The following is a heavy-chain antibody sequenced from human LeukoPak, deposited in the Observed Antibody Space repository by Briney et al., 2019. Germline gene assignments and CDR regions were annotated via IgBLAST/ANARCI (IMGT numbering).Heavy chain of an antibody. V-gene: IGHV4-31*03. D-gene: IGHD3-10*01. CDR1: GDSITSGSYY. CDR2: IYYSGST. Sequence: SETLSLTCTVSGDSITSGSYYWGWIRQTPGKGLEWIGYIYYSGSTYYNPSLKSRVTISVDTSKNQFSLKLSSVTAADTAVYYCAFGSRGWFDPWGQGTLVTVSS. J-gene: IGHJ5*02. CDR3: AFGSRGWFDP.